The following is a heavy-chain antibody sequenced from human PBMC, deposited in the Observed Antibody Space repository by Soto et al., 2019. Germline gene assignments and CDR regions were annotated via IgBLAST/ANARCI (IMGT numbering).Heavy chain of an antibody. D-gene: IGHD3-9*01. Sequence: SETLSLTCTVSGGSISSYYWSWIRQPPGKGLEWIGYIYYSGSTNYNPSLKSRVTISVDTSKNQFSLKLSSVTAADTAVYYCARNRLLRYFDWLLIGPLFDYWGQGTLVTVSS. J-gene: IGHJ4*02. CDR2: IYYSGST. CDR1: GGSISSYY. CDR3: ARNRLLRYFDWLLIGPLFDY. V-gene: IGHV4-59*08.